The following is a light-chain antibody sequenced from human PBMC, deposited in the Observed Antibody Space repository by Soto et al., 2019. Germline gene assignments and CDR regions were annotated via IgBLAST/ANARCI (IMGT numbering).Light chain of an antibody. CDR3: QQRSNWPT. CDR2: DAS. Sequence: DIVLTQSPATLSLSPGERATLSCRASQSVSSYLAWYQQKPGQAPRLLIYDASNRATGIPARFSGSGSGTDFTLPISSLEPEDFAVYYCQQRSNWPTFGQGTRLEIK. CDR1: QSVSSY. V-gene: IGKV3-11*01. J-gene: IGKJ5*01.